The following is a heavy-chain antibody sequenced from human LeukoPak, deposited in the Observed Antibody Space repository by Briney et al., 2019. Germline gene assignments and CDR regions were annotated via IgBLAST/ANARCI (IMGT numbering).Heavy chain of an antibody. Sequence: PGRSLRLSCAASGFTFSSYGMHWVRQAPGKGLEWVAVIWYDGSNKYYADSVKGRFTISRDNSKNTLYLQMNSLRAEDTAVYYCARDGVPDHSGGSCYSCAFDIWGQGTMVTVSS. CDR3: ARDGVPDHSGGSCYSCAFDI. V-gene: IGHV3-33*01. CDR2: IWYDGSNK. J-gene: IGHJ3*02. CDR1: GFTFSSYG. D-gene: IGHD2-15*01.